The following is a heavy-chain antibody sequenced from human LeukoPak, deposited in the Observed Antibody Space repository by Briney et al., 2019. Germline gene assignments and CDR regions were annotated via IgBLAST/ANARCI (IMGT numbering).Heavy chain of an antibody. CDR2: IYYSGST. J-gene: IGHJ4*02. CDR3: ARGPVWSGYYSVDY. Sequence: PSETLSLTCTVSGGSVSSGSYYWSWIRQPPGKGLEWIGYIYYSGSTNYNPSLKSRVTISVDTSKNQYSLKLSSVIAADTAVYYCARGPVWSGYYSVDYWGQGTLVTVSS. V-gene: IGHV4-61*01. CDR1: GGSVSSGSYY. D-gene: IGHD3-3*01.